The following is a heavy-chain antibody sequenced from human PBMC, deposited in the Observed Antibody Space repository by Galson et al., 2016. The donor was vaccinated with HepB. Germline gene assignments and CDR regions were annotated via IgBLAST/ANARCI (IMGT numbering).Heavy chain of an antibody. D-gene: IGHD4-17*01. V-gene: IGHV3-33*01. J-gene: IGHJ4*02. Sequence: SLRLSCATSGFTFSYYGMHWVRQAPGKGLEWVAVIWYDGSNKYYADSVKGRFTISRDNYKKTLYLQMNSLRAKDTAVYYCVRELYGDFVPYYFEYWGQGTLVTVSS. CDR2: IWYDGSNK. CDR1: GFTFSYYG. CDR3: VRELYGDFVPYYFEY.